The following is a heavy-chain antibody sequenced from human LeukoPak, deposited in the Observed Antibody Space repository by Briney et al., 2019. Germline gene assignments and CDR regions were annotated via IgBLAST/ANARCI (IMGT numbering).Heavy chain of an antibody. V-gene: IGHV1-2*02. CDR3: ARDLPYYYDSSGHLVDY. J-gene: IGHJ4*02. Sequence: ASVKVSCKASAYTFTDYYMHWVRQAPGQGLEWMGWINPNSGGTNYAQKFQGRVTMTRDTSISTAYMELSRLRSDDTAVYYCARDLPYYYDSSGHLVDYWGQGTLVTVSS. CDR2: INPNSGGT. CDR1: AYTFTDYY. D-gene: IGHD3-22*01.